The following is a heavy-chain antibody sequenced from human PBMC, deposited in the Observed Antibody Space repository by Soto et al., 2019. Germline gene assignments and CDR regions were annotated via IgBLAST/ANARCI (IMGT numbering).Heavy chain of an antibody. D-gene: IGHD4-17*01. Sequence: ASVKVSCKASGYAFYSYGITWVRQAPGQGLEWMGWMNPNSGNTGYAQKFQGRVTMTRNTSISTAYMELSSLRSEDTAVYYCARTLYGDNVDYWGQGTLVTVSS. CDR1: GYAFYSYG. J-gene: IGHJ4*02. V-gene: IGHV1-8*02. CDR3: ARTLYGDNVDY. CDR2: MNPNSGNT.